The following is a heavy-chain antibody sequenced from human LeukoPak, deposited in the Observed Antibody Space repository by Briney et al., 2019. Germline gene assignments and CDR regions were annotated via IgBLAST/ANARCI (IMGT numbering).Heavy chain of an antibody. Sequence: GGSLRLSCAASGVTFSSYAMSWVRQAPGKGLEWGSAISGSGGITYYADSVKGRFTISRDNSKNTLYLQMNSMRAEDTAVYYCAKVLSSGSYPTPYYFDYWGQGTLVTVSS. CDR3: AKVLSSGSYPTPYYFDY. V-gene: IGHV3-23*01. J-gene: IGHJ4*02. CDR1: GVTFSSYA. CDR2: ISGSGGIT. D-gene: IGHD1-26*01.